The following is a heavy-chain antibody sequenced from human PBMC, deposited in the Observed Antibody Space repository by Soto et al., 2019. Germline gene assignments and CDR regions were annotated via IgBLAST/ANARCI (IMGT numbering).Heavy chain of an antibody. D-gene: IGHD1-20*01. V-gene: IGHV4-39*01. CDR2: VDYSGTA. CDR1: SGSISVTDVF. Sequence: SETLSLTCTVSSGSISVTDVFWGWVRQPPGKGLEWIGNVDYSGTAYFSPSLATRVTFHVDTSKNQFSLALYSVTAADTAVYYCARITGRHLDYWGQGILVTVSS. J-gene: IGHJ4*02. CDR3: ARITGRHLDY.